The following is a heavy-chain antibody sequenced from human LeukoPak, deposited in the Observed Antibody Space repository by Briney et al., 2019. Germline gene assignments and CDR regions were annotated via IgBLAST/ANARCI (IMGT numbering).Heavy chain of an antibody. D-gene: IGHD3-22*01. Sequence: GGSLRLSCEASGITLSHYWMHWARQAPGKGLVWVSRTNTDGSSTSYMDSVKGRFTISRDNAKNTIYLLMNSRRAEDTAVYYCVPSDSSGLDWGQGTLVTVSS. CDR3: VPSDSSGLD. CDR1: GITLSHYW. J-gene: IGHJ4*02. CDR2: TNTDGSST. V-gene: IGHV3-74*01.